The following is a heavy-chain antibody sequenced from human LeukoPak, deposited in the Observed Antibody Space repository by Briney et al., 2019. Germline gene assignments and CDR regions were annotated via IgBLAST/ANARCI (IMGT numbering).Heavy chain of an antibody. Sequence: GGSPRLSCAASGFTFSNYAMSWVRQAPGKGLEWVSAISGSGGSTYYADSVKGRFTISRDNSKNTLYLQMNSLRAEDTAVYYCAKDQTLRYFDWSPYNWFDPWGQGTLVTVSS. D-gene: IGHD3-9*01. CDR3: AKDQTLRYFDWSPYNWFDP. CDR1: GFTFSNYA. V-gene: IGHV3-23*01. CDR2: ISGSGGST. J-gene: IGHJ5*02.